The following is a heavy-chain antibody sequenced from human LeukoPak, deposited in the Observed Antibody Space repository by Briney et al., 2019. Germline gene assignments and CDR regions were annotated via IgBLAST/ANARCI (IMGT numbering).Heavy chain of an antibody. CDR1: GGSISSYY. Sequence: SETLSLTCTVSGGSISSYYWSWIRQPPGKGLEWIGYIYYSGSTNCNPSLKSRVTISVDTSKNQFSLKLSSVTAADTAVYYCASHAFGGSYDAFDIWGQGTMVTVSS. V-gene: IGHV4-59*08. CDR2: IYYSGST. CDR3: ASHAFGGSYDAFDI. J-gene: IGHJ3*02. D-gene: IGHD3-10*01.